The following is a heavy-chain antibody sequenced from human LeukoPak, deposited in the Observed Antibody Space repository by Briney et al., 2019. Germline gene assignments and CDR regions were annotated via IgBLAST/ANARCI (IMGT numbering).Heavy chain of an antibody. Sequence: PGGSLRLSCAASGFTFSSYSINWVRQAPGKGLEWVSSISGSGGSTYYADSVKGRFTISRDNSKDTLYLQMNSLRAEDTAVYYCAKKESITMVRGVISPYFDYWGQGTLVTVSS. CDR3: AKKESITMVRGVISPYFDY. V-gene: IGHV3-23*01. CDR1: GFTFSSYS. CDR2: ISGSGGST. J-gene: IGHJ4*02. D-gene: IGHD3-10*01.